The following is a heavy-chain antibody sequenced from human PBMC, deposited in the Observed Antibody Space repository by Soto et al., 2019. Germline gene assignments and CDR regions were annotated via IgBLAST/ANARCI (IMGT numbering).Heavy chain of an antibody. D-gene: IGHD2-15*01. V-gene: IGHV1-69*01. CDR3: ARAGGYCSGGSCYYFDY. J-gene: IGHJ4*02. CDR1: GGTFSSYA. CDR2: IIPIFGTA. Sequence: QVQLVQSGAEVKKPGSSVKVSCKASGGTFSSYAISWVRQAPGQGLEWMGGIIPIFGTANYAQKFQGRVTITADESTSTAYMELSSLRSEDTAVYYCARAGGYCSGGSCYYFDYWSQGPLVTVSS.